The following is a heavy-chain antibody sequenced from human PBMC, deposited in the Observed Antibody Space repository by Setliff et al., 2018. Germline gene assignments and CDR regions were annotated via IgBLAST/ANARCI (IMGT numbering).Heavy chain of an antibody. CDR3: ARDGYPGTS. J-gene: IGHJ5*02. CDR2: ISYSSGSI. D-gene: IGHD2-2*03. CDR1: GFTFSSYS. V-gene: IGHV3-48*01. Sequence: GGSLRLSCEASGFTFSSYSMNWVRQAPGKGLEWVAHISYSSGSISYADSVKGRFTISRDNAKNSLYLQINSLTVEDTAVYYCARDGYPGTSWGQGTLVTFSS.